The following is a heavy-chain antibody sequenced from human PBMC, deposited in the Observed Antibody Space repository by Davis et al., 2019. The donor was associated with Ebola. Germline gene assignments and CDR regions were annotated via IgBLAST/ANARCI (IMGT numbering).Heavy chain of an antibody. D-gene: IGHD6-13*01. CDR3: ARVYSSSWYFDY. CDR1: GFSFSNYA. Sequence: PGGSLRLSCAASGFSFSNYAMSWVRQAPGKGLEWVANIKQDGSEKYYVDSVKGRFTISRDNAKNSLYLQMNSLRAEDTAVYYCARVYSSSWYFDYWGQGTLVTVSS. V-gene: IGHV3-7*01. J-gene: IGHJ4*02. CDR2: IKQDGSEK.